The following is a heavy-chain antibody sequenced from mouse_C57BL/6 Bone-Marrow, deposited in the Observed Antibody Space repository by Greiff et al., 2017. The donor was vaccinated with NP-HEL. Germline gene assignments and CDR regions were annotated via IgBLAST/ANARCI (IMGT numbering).Heavy chain of an antibody. Sequence: EVQRVESGGGLVQPGGSLKLSCAASGFTFSDYYMYWVRQTPEKRLEWVAYISNGGGSTYYPDTVKGRFTISRDNAKNTLYLQMSRLKSEDTAMYYCARHVRGGAFDYWGQGTTLTVSS. CDR1: GFTFSDYY. CDR2: ISNGGGST. J-gene: IGHJ2*01. CDR3: ARHVRGGAFDY. V-gene: IGHV5-12*01.